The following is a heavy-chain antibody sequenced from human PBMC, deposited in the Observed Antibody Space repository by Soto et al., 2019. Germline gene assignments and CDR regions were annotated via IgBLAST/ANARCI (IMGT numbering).Heavy chain of an antibody. V-gene: IGHV1-18*01. CDR1: GYLFISYG. Sequence: SVEVSFRASGYLFISYGISWVRQAPGQGLEWMGRISAYNGNTNYAQNLQGRVTMTTDTSTSTAYMELRSLRSDDTAVYYCARDLDGSGSYYTDYWGPGTLVTVYS. D-gene: IGHD3-10*01. CDR3: ARDLDGSGSYYTDY. CDR2: ISAYNGNT. J-gene: IGHJ4*02.